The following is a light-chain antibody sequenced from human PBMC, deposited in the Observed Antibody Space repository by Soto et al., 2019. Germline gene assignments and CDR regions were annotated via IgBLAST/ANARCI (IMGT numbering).Light chain of an antibody. CDR2: GNS. CDR3: AAWDDSLMGV. CDR1: NSNIGSDT. J-gene: IGLJ3*02. Sequence: QSVLSQPPSASGTPGQRVTISCSGSNSNIGSDTVNWYQQLPGTAPKLLIHGNSQRPSGVPDRFSGSKSGTSASLAISGLLSEDEADYYCAAWDDSLMGVFGGGTQLTVL. V-gene: IGLV1-44*01.